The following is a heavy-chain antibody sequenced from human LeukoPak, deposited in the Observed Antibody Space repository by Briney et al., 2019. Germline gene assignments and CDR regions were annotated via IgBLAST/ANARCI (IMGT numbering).Heavy chain of an antibody. V-gene: IGHV4-39*01. CDR2: IYYSGST. D-gene: IGHD6-19*01. Sequence: PSETLSLTCTVSGGSISSSSYYWGWIRQPPGKGLEWIGSIYYSGSTYYNPSLKSRVTISVDTSKNRFSLKLSSVTAADTAVYYCARLVPYSSGWYNAFDIWGQGTLVTVSS. CDR1: GGSISSSSYY. J-gene: IGHJ3*02. CDR3: ARLVPYSSGWYNAFDI.